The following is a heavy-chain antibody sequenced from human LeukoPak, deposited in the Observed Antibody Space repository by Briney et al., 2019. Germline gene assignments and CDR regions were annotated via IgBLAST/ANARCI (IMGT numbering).Heavy chain of an antibody. CDR3: ARGLPYYDGFFDY. CDR2: INPNSGGT. CDR1: GYTFTGYY. V-gene: IGHV1-2*02. D-gene: IGHD3-22*01. J-gene: IGHJ4*02. Sequence: GASVKVSCKASGYTFTGYYMHWVRQAPGQGLEWMGWINPNSGGTNYAQKFQGRVTMTRDTSISTAYMELSRLRSDDTAVYYCARGLPYYDGFFDYWGQGTLVTVSS.